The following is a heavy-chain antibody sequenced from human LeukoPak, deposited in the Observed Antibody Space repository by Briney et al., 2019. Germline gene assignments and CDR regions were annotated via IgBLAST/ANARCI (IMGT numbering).Heavy chain of an antibody. CDR1: GFTFNSYS. D-gene: IGHD6-6*01. J-gene: IGHJ5*01. Sequence: PGGSLRLSCAASGFTFNSYSMNWVRQAPGKGVEWVAYISGSGHDINYSDSVKGRFTISRDNAKNSLYLQMSSLRVEDTAVYYCTRDPRHFDSCGQGTLVTVSS. V-gene: IGHV3-21*05. CDR2: ISGSGHDI. CDR3: TRDPRHFDS.